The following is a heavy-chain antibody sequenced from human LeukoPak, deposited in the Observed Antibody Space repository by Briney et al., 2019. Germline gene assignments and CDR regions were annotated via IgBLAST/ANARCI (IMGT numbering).Heavy chain of an antibody. CDR2: IWYDGSNK. D-gene: IGHD6-13*01. Sequence: GGSLRLSCAASGFTFSSYGMHWVRQAPGKGLEWVAVIWYDGSNKYYADSVKGRFTISRDNSKNTLYLQMNSLRAEDTAVYYCAKESPFPIAAAGIAYWGQGTLVTVSS. CDR1: GFTFSSYG. CDR3: AKESPFPIAAAGIAY. V-gene: IGHV3-33*06. J-gene: IGHJ4*02.